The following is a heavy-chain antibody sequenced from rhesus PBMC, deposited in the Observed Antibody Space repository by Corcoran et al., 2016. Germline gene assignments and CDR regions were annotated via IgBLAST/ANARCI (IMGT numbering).Heavy chain of an antibody. CDR3: ARGESSWSPEYFEF. V-gene: IGHV4-173*01. CDR1: GGSLSSNS. Sequence: QVQLQESGPGLVKPSETLSLPSAVSGGSLSSNSLRWFRHPPVKGLEWIGRISGSGGSTDYNPSLKSRVTIATDTSKNQFSLKLSSVTAADTAVYYCARGESSWSPEYFEFWGQGALVTVSS. J-gene: IGHJ1*01. CDR2: ISGSGGST. D-gene: IGHD6-13*01.